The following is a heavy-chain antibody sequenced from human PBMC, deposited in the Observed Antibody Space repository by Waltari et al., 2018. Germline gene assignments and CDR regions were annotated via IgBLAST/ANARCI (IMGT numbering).Heavy chain of an antibody. J-gene: IGHJ2*01. D-gene: IGHD4-4*01. CDR2: SYIDGRT. Sequence: EVQLVESGGGLVQPGGSLRLSCAASGFIVNTYYMGWVRHATGKGLALVSTSYIDGRTKYANSMSGRFTVSRHSSQNTLFLQMNSLRVEDTAIYYCARLKDYTDWYFDIWGRGTLVTVSA. V-gene: IGHV3-53*04. CDR3: ARLKDYTDWYFDI. CDR1: GFIVNTYY.